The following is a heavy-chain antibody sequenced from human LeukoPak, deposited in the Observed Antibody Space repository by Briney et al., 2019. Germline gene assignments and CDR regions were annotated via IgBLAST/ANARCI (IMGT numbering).Heavy chain of an antibody. CDR3: ASDVAAAGTIA. CDR2: INHSGST. D-gene: IGHD6-13*01. Sequence: PSETLSLTCGVYGGSFSAYYWSWIRQPPGKGLEWIGEINHSGSTNYNPSLKSRVTISVDTSKNQFSLKLSSVTAADTAVYYCASDVAAAGTIAWGQGTLVTVSS. J-gene: IGHJ4*02. V-gene: IGHV4-34*01. CDR1: GGSFSAYY.